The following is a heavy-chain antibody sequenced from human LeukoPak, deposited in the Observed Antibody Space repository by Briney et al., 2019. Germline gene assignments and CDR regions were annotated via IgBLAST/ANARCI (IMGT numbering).Heavy chain of an antibody. V-gene: IGHV3-48*03. CDR3: ARGVKTTPDAFDL. J-gene: IGHJ3*01. Sequence: PGGSLRLPCATSEFTFSSSEVNGVRQAPGKGLEWVSYIYSTGSAIHYADSVKGRFTVSIDSTKNSLYLQMNSLRAEDTAVYYCARGVKTTPDAFDLWGQGTKVTVSS. D-gene: IGHD2-15*01. CDR2: IYSTGSAI. CDR1: EFTFSSSE.